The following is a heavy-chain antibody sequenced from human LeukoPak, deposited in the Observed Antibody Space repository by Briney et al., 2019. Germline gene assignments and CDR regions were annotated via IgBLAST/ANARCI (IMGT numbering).Heavy chain of an antibody. CDR2: TYPGDSDT. D-gene: IGHD3-10*01. Sequence: GESLKISCKGSGYSFTSYWIGWVRQMPGKGLEWMGITYPGDSDTRYSPSFQGQVTISADKSISTAYLQWSSLKASDTAMYYCARHQFGALYGSGSDYAFDIWGQGTMVTVSS. V-gene: IGHV5-51*01. CDR3: ARHQFGALYGSGSDYAFDI. J-gene: IGHJ3*02. CDR1: GYSFTSYW.